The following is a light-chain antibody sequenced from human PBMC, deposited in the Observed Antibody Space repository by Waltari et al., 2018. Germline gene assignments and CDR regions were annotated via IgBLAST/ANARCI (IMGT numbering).Light chain of an antibody. J-gene: IGLJ2*01. CDR1: TLRAYY. CDR3: NSRDSSGNHVI. CDR2: GKN. Sequence: SSELTQDPTVSVALGQTVRITCQGDTLRAYYASWYQLNPGQAPVLLIYGKNNRPSGIPDRFSGSTSGNTSSLTITGAQAEDEADFYCNSRDSSGNHVIFGGGTKLTVL. V-gene: IGLV3-19*01.